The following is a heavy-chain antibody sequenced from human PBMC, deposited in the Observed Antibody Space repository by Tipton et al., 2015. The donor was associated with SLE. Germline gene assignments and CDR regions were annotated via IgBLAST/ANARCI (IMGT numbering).Heavy chain of an antibody. D-gene: IGHD3-10*01. CDR1: GGSFSGYY. V-gene: IGHV4-34*01. J-gene: IGHJ4*02. CDR3: ARIYASGNSFDY. Sequence: LRLSCAVYGGSFSGYYWSWVRQPPGKGLEWIGDISHSGSTNYNPSLKSRVTISVDTSKNQFSLKVTSVTAADTALYYCARIYASGNSFDYWGQGTLVTVSS. CDR2: ISHSGST.